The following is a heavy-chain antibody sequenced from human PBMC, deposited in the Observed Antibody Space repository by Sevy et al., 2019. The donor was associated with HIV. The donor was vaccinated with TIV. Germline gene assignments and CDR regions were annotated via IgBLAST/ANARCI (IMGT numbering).Heavy chain of an antibody. D-gene: IGHD6-13*01. J-gene: IGHJ6*02. CDR2: ISWNGADI. V-gene: IGHV3-9*01. CDR1: NLTFEDYA. CDR3: AKGQQLITQSGSYFYYGMNV. Sequence: GGSLRLSCAASNLTFEDYAMHWVRRAPGKGLEWVSGISWNGADIGFAAPVKGRFTISRDNAKSSVYLQINSLTPEDTGVYYCAKGQQLITQSGSYFYYGMNVWGQGTTVTVSS.